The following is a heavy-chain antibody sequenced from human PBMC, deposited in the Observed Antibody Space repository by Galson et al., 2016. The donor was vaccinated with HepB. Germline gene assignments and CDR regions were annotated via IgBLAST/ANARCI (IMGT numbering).Heavy chain of an antibody. CDR1: GDSVSSKSAA. V-gene: IGHV6-1*01. CDR2: TYHTSNWYS. D-gene: IGHD2-15*01. J-gene: IGHJ4*02. Sequence: CAISGDSVSSKSAAWNWIRHSPLRGLEWLGRTYHTSNWYSDYAVSVKSRITISPDTSKNQFSLQLNSVTPEDTAVYYCARGHLVVPFSFYFDYWGQGSLVTVSS. CDR3: ARGHLVVPFSFYFDY.